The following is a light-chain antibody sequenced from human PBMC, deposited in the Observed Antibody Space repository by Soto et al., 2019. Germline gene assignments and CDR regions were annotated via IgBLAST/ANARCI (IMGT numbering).Light chain of an antibody. J-gene: IGKJ5*01. CDR2: GAS. CDR3: QQYGSSLF. V-gene: IGKV3-20*01. Sequence: EIVLTQSPGTLSLSPGERATLSCRASQSVSGSYLAWYQQKPGQAPRLLIYGASSRATGIPDRFSGSGSGTDFTLTISRLEPEDFAVYYCQQYGSSLFFGQGTRLEIK. CDR1: QSVSGSY.